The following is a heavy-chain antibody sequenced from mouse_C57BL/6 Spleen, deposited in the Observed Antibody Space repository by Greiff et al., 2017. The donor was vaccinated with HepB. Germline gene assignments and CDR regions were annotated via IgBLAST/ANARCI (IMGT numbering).Heavy chain of an antibody. D-gene: IGHD1-1*01. CDR1: GFTFSDYG. CDR3: ARRDYYGSRGAMDY. CDR2: ISSGSSTI. Sequence: EVMLVESGGGLVKPGGSLKLSCAASGFTFSDYGMHWVRQAPEKGLEWVAYISSGSSTIYYADTVKGRFTISRDNAKNTLFLQMTSLRSEDTAMYYCARRDYYGSRGAMDYWGQGTSVTVSS. J-gene: IGHJ4*01. V-gene: IGHV5-17*01.